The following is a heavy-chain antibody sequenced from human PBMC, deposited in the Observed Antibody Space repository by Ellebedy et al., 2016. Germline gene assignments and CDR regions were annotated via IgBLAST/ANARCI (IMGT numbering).Heavy chain of an antibody. V-gene: IGHV3-23*01. J-gene: IGHJ4*02. CDR2: ISADGRRT. CDR1: GFTFRNFF. Sequence: GESLKISXVASGFTFRNFFMTWVRQAPGKGLEWVSTISADGRRTFFADSVRGRFTVSRDNSRSTLFLQMHSLRVEDTAVYYCRQGHYFNYWGQGTLVTVSS. CDR3: RQGHYFNY.